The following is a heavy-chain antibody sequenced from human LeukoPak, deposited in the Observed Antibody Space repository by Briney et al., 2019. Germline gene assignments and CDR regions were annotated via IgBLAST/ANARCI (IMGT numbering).Heavy chain of an antibody. D-gene: IGHD1-1*01. CDR3: ARYNWNDVVSALDS. V-gene: IGHV1-2*02. Sequence: GASVKVSCKASGHTFSGYYIHWVRQAPGQGLEWMGWINPNNGATNYAQKFQGGVTMTRDTSITTFYMEVSSLTSDDTAVFYCARYNWNDVVSALDSWGQGTLVTVSS. J-gene: IGHJ4*02. CDR1: GHTFSGYY. CDR2: INPNNGAT.